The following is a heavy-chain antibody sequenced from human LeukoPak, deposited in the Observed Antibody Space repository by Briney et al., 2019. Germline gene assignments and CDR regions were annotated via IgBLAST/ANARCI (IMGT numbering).Heavy chain of an antibody. CDR2: INSDGSST. Sequence: GGSLRLSCAASGFTFSSYWMHWVRQAPGKGLVWVSRINSDGSSTSYADSVKGRFTISRDNAKNTLYLQMNSLRAEDTAVYYCARAPGYCSGGSCYQLAEYFQHWGQGTLVTVSS. D-gene: IGHD2-15*01. CDR1: GFTFSSYW. CDR3: ARAPGYCSGGSCYQLAEYFQH. J-gene: IGHJ1*01. V-gene: IGHV3-74*01.